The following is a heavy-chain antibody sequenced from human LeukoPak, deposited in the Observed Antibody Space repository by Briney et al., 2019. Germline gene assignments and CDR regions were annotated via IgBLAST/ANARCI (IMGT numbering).Heavy chain of an antibody. J-gene: IGHJ4*02. CDR2: IIPIFGTA. V-gene: IGHV1-69*05. D-gene: IGHD3-22*01. CDR1: GGTFSSYA. Sequence: SVKVSCKASGGTFSSYAISWVRHAPGQGLEWMGGIIPIFGTANYAQKFQGRVTITTDESTSTAYMELSSLRSEDTAVYYCARESGPYDSSGYSPNFDYWGQGTLVTVSS. CDR3: ARESGPYDSSGYSPNFDY.